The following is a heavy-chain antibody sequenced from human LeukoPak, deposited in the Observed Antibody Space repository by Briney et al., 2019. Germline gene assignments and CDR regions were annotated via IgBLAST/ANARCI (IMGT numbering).Heavy chain of an antibody. Sequence: PSETLSLTCAVYGGSFSGYYWSWIRQPPGKGLEWIGEINHSGSTNYSPSLKSRVTISVDTSKNQFSLKLSSVTAADTAVYYCARTSYAASWFDPWGQGTLVTVSS. CDR2: INHSGST. CDR1: GGSFSGYY. V-gene: IGHV4-34*01. D-gene: IGHD3-16*01. J-gene: IGHJ5*02. CDR3: ARTSYAASWFDP.